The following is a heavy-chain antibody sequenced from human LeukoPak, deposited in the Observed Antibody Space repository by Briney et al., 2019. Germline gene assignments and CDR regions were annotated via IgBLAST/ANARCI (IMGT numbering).Heavy chain of an antibody. CDR2: INPNSGGT. Sequence: ASVKVSCKASGYTFTGYYMQWVRQAPGQGLEWMGWINPNSGGTNYAQKFQGWVTMTRDTSISTAYMELSRLRSDDTAVYYCARDGSSSWYYYYGMDVWGQGTTVTVSS. V-gene: IGHV1-2*04. D-gene: IGHD6-13*01. J-gene: IGHJ6*02. CDR3: ARDGSSSWYYYYGMDV. CDR1: GYTFTGYY.